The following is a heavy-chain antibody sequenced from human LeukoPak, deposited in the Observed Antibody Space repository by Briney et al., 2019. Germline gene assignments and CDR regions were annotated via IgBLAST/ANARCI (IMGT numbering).Heavy chain of an antibody. CDR2: FDPEDGET. CDR3: ATEIAAAGTSGPSY. D-gene: IGHD6-13*01. V-gene: IGHV1-24*01. CDR1: GYTLTELS. J-gene: IGHJ4*02. Sequence: ASVKVSCKVSGYTLTELSMHWVRQAPGKGLEWMGGFDPEDGETIYAQKFQGRVTMTEDTSTDTACMELSSLRSEDTAVYYCATEIAAAGTSGPSYWGQGTLVTVSS.